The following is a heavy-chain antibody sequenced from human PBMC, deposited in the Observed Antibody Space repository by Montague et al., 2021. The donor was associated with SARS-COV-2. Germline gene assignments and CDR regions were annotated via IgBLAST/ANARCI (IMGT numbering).Heavy chain of an antibody. Sequence: SETLSLTCTVSGASINSNTYFWGRIRQPPGKGLEWIGSIYYSGSTYYNPSLKSRVTISVDTSKNQFSLKVNSVSAADTAVYYCARLGVVPSPRTFDPWGQGTLVTVSS. V-gene: IGHV4-39*01. D-gene: IGHD3-10*01. CDR3: ARLGVVPSPRTFDP. CDR1: GASINSNTYF. CDR2: IYYSGST. J-gene: IGHJ5*02.